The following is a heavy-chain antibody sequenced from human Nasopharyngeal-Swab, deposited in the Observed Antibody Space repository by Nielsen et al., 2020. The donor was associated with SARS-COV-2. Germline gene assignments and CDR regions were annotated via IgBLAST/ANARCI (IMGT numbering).Heavy chain of an antibody. D-gene: IGHD6-19*01. CDR3: AVASSGWYFPQGAFDI. CDR2: ISAYNGNT. CDR1: GGTFSSYA. J-gene: IGHJ3*02. V-gene: IGHV1-18*01. Sequence: ASVKVSCKASGGTFSSYAISWVRQAPGQGLEWMGWISAYNGNTNYAQKFQERVTITRDMSTSTAYMELSSLRSEDTAVYYCAVASSGWYFPQGAFDIWGQGTMVTVSS.